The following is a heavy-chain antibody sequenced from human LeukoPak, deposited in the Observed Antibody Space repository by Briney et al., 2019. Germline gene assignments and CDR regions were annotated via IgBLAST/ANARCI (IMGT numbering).Heavy chain of an antibody. D-gene: IGHD4-23*01. CDR3: AKSNGRMETHFDY. Sequence: GGSLRLSCAASGFTFTSYAMSWVRQAPGQGLERVSAISGSGGSTYYADSVKGRFTISRDNSKNTLYLQMNSLRAEDTAVYYCAKSNGRMETHFDYWGQGTLVTVSS. V-gene: IGHV3-23*01. CDR1: GFTFTSYA. CDR2: ISGSGGST. J-gene: IGHJ4*02.